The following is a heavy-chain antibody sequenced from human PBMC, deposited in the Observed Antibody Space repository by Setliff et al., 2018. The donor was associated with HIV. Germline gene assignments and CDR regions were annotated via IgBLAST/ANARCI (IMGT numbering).Heavy chain of an antibody. J-gene: IGHJ6*02. D-gene: IGHD4-17*01. Sequence: SETLSLTCTVSGGSISSYYWSWIRQPAGKGLEWIGRTYTSGSTNYDPSLKSRVTISVDTSKNQFSLKLSSVTAADTAVYYCARAAVTTFYYYYGMDVWGQGTTVTVSS. V-gene: IGHV4-4*07. CDR1: GGSISSYY. CDR2: TYTSGST. CDR3: ARAAVTTFYYYYGMDV.